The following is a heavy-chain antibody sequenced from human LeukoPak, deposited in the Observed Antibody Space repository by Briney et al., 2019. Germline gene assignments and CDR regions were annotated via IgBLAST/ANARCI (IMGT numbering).Heavy chain of an antibody. V-gene: IGHV4-34*01. CDR2: MNHSGSA. Sequence: PSETLSLTCAVYGGSFSGYYWTWIRQPPGKGLEWIGEMNHSGSANYNPSLKSRVTISVDTSKNQFSLKLSSVTAADTAVYYCARGRTPSIILRADIWGQGTMVTVSS. CDR1: GGSFSGYY. J-gene: IGHJ3*02. D-gene: IGHD3-3*01. CDR3: ARGRTPSIILRADI.